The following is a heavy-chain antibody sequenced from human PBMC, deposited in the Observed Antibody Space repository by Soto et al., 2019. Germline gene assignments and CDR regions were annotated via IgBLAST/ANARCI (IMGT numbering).Heavy chain of an antibody. D-gene: IGHD6-19*01. Sequence: VQLLESGGGLVQPGGSLRVSCAASGFAFSSFAMSWVRQAPGKGLEWVSGISGSGGSTFYADSVKGRFTIFRDNSKNTLYLQMNSLRLADTAVYYCAKQWQGFEQLRVTDYWGQGTLVIVSS. CDR3: AKQWQGFEQLRVTDY. V-gene: IGHV3-23*01. J-gene: IGHJ4*02. CDR1: GFAFSSFA. CDR2: ISGSGGST.